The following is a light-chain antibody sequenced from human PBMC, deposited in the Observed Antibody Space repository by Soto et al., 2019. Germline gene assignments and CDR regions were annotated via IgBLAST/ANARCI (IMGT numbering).Light chain of an antibody. Sequence: EIVLTQSPGTLSLSPGERATLSCRASQSVSSSYLAWYQQKPGQAPRLLIYGASSRATGIPDRFSGSGSGTDITLTISRPEPEDFAVYFCHQYGSSTETFGQGTKVEIK. V-gene: IGKV3-20*01. CDR3: HQYGSSTET. J-gene: IGKJ1*01. CDR1: QSVSSSY. CDR2: GAS.